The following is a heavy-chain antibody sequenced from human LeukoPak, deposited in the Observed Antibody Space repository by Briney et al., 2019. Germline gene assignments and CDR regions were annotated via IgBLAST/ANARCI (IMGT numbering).Heavy chain of an antibody. Sequence: QPGGSLRLSCAASGFTFSTYEMNWVRQAPGKGLEWVSYISSGGSTIYYADSVKGRFTISRDNAKNSLYLQMNSLRAEDTAVYYCARGKATVTTPFDPWGQGTLVTVSS. CDR2: ISSGGSTI. V-gene: IGHV3-48*03. D-gene: IGHD4-17*01. CDR1: GFTFSTYE. CDR3: ARGKATVTTPFDP. J-gene: IGHJ5*02.